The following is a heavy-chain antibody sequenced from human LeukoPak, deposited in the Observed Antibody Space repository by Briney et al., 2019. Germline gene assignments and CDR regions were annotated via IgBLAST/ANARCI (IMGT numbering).Heavy chain of an antibody. CDR2: ISAYNGNT. Sequence: ASVKVSCKASGYTXTTYGISRVRQAPGQGLEWMEWISAYNGNTNYAQKLQGRVTMTTDTSTSTAYMELRSLRSDDTAVYYCARTYYYGSGSSNWFDPWGQGTLVTVSS. CDR3: ARTYYYGSGSSNWFDP. CDR1: GYTXTTYG. D-gene: IGHD3-10*01. V-gene: IGHV1-18*01. J-gene: IGHJ5*02.